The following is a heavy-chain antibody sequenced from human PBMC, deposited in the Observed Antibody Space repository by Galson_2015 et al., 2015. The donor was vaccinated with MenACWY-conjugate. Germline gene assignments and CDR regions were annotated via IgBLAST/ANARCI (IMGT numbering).Heavy chain of an antibody. Sequence: SVKVSCKASGYIFKRFSMHWVRQAPGQRLEWMGWISAYNGNTNYAQKLQGRVTMTTDTSTSTAYMELRSLRSDDTAVYYCARDHRSDVWGKGTTVTVSS. J-gene: IGHJ6*04. CDR3: ARDHRSDV. CDR2: ISAYNGNT. CDR1: GYIFKRFS. V-gene: IGHV1-18*01.